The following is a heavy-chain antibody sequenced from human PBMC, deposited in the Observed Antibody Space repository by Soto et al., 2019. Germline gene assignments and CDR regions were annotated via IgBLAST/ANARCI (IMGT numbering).Heavy chain of an antibody. CDR2: IYWDDDK. D-gene: IGHD4-17*01. CDR1: GFSVSTSGVG. CDR3: AYGDYVGNWFDP. V-gene: IGHV2-5*02. J-gene: IGHJ5*02. Sequence: QITLKESGPTLVKPTQTLTLTCTFSGFSVSTSGVGVGWIRQPPGKALEWLALIYWDDDKRYSPSLKSRLTTXNXXSKNQVVLTMTNMDPVDTATYYCAYGDYVGNWFDPWGQGTLVTVSS.